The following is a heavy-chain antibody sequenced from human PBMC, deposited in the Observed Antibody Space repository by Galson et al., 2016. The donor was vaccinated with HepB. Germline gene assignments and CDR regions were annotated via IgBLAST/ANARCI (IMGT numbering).Heavy chain of an antibody. V-gene: IGHV3-30*18. CDR2: ISHEGANK. J-gene: IGHJ4*02. CDR1: GFTFENYG. D-gene: IGHD3-22*01. CDR3: AKVSDYHDSSGLFDY. Sequence: SLRLSCAVRGFTFENYGMHWVRQAPGKGPEWLSPISHEGANKYYADSVEGRFTISRDNSENTLYLQMISLRPEDTAVYYCAKVSDYHDSSGLFDYWGQGTQVTVSS.